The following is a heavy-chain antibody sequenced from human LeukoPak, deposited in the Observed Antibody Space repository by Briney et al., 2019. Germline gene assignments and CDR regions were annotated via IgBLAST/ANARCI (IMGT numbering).Heavy chain of an antibody. CDR2: NYHSTST. V-gene: IGHV4-38-2*02. CDR1: SYSISSGYY. CDR3: ARELGVGAPGY. Sequence: SETLSFTSTGSSYSISSGYYWRRTPQPPGKGLEWIGPNYHSTSTYYNPHLKSRVTISVDTSKSQYSLKLSSVTAADTAVYYCARELGVGAPGYWGQGTLVTVSS. J-gene: IGHJ4*02. D-gene: IGHD1-26*01.